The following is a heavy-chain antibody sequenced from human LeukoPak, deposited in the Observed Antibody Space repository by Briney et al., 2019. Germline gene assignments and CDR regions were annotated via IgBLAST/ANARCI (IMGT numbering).Heavy chain of an antibody. Sequence: GGSLSLSCAPSGFTVGSNGMHWVRQAPGKGLEWVAVIWYDGSNKYYADSVKGRFTISRDNSNHTLYLQINSLRAEDTAVYYCAKFFLGYCSTIISYYFYSWGHGALVSVSS. D-gene: IGHD2-2*01. CDR3: AKFFLGYCSTIISYYFYS. CDR2: IWYDGSNK. V-gene: IGHV3-33*06. CDR1: GFTVGSNG. J-gene: IGHJ4*03.